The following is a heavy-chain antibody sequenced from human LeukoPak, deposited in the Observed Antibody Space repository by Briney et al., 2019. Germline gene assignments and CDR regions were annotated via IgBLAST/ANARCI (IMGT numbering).Heavy chain of an antibody. D-gene: IGHD3-22*01. CDR3: TARSNYDGSGYYYGQGAFDI. V-gene: IGHV3-73*01. J-gene: IGHJ3*02. CDR2: IRSKANSYAT. Sequence: GGSLKLSCAASGFTFSGSAMHWVRQASGKGLEWVGRIRSKANSYATAYAASVKGKFTISRDDSKNTAYLQMNSLKTEDTAVYYCTARSNYDGSGYYYGQGAFDIWGQGTMVTVSS. CDR1: GFTFSGSA.